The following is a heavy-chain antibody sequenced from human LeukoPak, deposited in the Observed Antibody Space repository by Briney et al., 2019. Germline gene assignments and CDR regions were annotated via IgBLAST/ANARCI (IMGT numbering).Heavy chain of an antibody. CDR1: GYSFTSYW. J-gene: IGHJ3*02. D-gene: IGHD3-22*01. Sequence: GEPLKISCKGSGYSFTSYWIGWVRQMPGKCLEWMGIIYPGDSDTRYSPSFQGQVTISADKSISTAYLQWSSLKASDTAMYYCARGYYDSSAAFDIWGQGTMVTVSS. CDR3: ARGYYDSSAAFDI. V-gene: IGHV5-51*01. CDR2: IYPGDSDT.